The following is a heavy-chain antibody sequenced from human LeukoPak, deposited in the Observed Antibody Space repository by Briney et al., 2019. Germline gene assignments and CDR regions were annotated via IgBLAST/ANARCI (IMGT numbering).Heavy chain of an antibody. CDR3: ARVGGIAAAGTSY. Sequence: GASVKVSCKASGYTFTGYYMHWVRQAPGQGLEWMGWINPNSGGTNYAQKFQGRVTMTRDTSISTAYMELSRLRSDDTAVYYCARVGGIAAAGTSYWGQGTLVTVSS. J-gene: IGHJ4*02. V-gene: IGHV1-2*02. D-gene: IGHD6-13*01. CDR2: INPNSGGT. CDR1: GYTFTGYY.